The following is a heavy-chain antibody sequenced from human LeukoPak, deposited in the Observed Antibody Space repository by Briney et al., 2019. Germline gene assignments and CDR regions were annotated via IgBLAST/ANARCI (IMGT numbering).Heavy chain of an antibody. J-gene: IGHJ3*02. V-gene: IGHV3-15*01. Sequence: GGSLRLSCAASGFTFSNAWMTWVRQAPGKGLERVGRIRSKSDGGTTDYAAPVKGRFTISRDDSKNTLYLQMDSLRTEDTAVYYCITPRDTDIWGQGTVVTVSS. CDR2: IRSKSDGGTT. CDR1: GFTFSNAW. CDR3: ITPRDTDI.